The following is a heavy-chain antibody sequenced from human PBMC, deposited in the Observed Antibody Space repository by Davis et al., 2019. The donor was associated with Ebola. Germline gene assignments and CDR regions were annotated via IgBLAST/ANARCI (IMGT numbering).Heavy chain of an antibody. CDR2: ISTSGAYT. Sequence: PGGSLRLSCAASGFTFSSFAMNWVRQAPGKGLMWVSAISTSGAYTYYADSVRGRFTISRDNSKNTLYLQMNSLRAEDTAIYFCARDPRYTISHFDYWGRGALITVSS. V-gene: IGHV3-23*01. D-gene: IGHD5-12*01. CDR3: ARDPRYTISHFDY. J-gene: IGHJ4*02. CDR1: GFTFSSFA.